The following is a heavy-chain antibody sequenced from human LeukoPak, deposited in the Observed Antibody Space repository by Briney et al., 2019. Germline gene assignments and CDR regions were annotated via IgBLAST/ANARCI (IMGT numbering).Heavy chain of an antibody. Sequence: ASVKVSCKASGGTFSSYAIGWVRQAPGQGLEWMGGIIPIFGTANYAQKFQGRVTITADESTSTAYMELSSLRSEDTAVYYCARVEPDKGARRDGYNWNYWGQGTLVTVSS. J-gene: IGHJ4*02. CDR1: GGTFSSYA. CDR2: IIPIFGTA. D-gene: IGHD5-24*01. CDR3: ARVEPDKGARRDGYNWNY. V-gene: IGHV1-69*13.